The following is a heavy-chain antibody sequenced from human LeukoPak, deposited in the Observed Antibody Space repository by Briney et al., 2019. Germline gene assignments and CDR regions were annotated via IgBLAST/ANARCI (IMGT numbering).Heavy chain of an antibody. J-gene: IGHJ3*02. CDR2: IKHDGGEK. V-gene: IGHV3-7*01. Sequence: GGSLRLSCVASGFIFSNSWMSWVRQAPGKGLEWVSNIKHDGGEKYYVDSVKGRFTISRDNAKNSLDLQMNNLRVEDTAVYYCATSQTTSGRYGNAFDIWGQGTTVTV. CDR1: GFIFSNSW. CDR3: ATSQTTSGRYGNAFDI. D-gene: IGHD6-19*01.